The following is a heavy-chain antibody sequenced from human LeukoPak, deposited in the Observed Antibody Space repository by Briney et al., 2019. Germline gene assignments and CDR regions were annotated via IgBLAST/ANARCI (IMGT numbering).Heavy chain of an antibody. Sequence: GRSLRLSCAASVFTFVDYAMHWVRQAPGKGLEWVSGISWDSGSIGYADSVKGRFTISRDNAKNSLYLQMNSLRAEDMALYYCAKTSGSYLSSEAFDYWGQGTLVTVSS. J-gene: IGHJ4*02. CDR3: AKTSGSYLSSEAFDY. CDR2: ISWDSGSI. CDR1: VFTFVDYA. V-gene: IGHV3-9*03. D-gene: IGHD1-26*01.